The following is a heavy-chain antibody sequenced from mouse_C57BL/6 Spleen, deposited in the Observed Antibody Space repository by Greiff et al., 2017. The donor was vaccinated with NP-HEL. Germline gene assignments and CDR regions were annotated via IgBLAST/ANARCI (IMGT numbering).Heavy chain of an antibody. D-gene: IGHD2-1*01. CDR1: GYAFTNYL. CDR3: ASGYYAGFAY. Sequence: VQLQQSGAELVRPGTSVKVSCKASGYAFTNYLIERVKQRPGQGLEWIGVINPGSGGTNYNEKFKGKATLTADKSSSTTYMQLSSLTSEDSAVYFCASGYYAGFAYWGQGTLVTVSA. J-gene: IGHJ3*01. CDR2: INPGSGGT. V-gene: IGHV1-54*01.